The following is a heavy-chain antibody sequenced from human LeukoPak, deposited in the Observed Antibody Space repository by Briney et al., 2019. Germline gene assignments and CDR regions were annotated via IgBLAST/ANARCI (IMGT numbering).Heavy chain of an antibody. CDR1: GGSLSSGTYY. J-gene: IGHJ4*02. CDR2: IYYSGST. D-gene: IGHD1-14*01. V-gene: IGHV4-31*03. CDR3: ATDRDGGPGTFFDY. Sequence: SQTLSLTCTVSGGSLSSGTYYCRWIRQHPGKGLEWIGYIYYSGSTYYNPSLKSRVTISLDTSKNQFPLKLSSVTAADTAVYYCATDRDGGPGTFFDYWGQGTLVTVSS.